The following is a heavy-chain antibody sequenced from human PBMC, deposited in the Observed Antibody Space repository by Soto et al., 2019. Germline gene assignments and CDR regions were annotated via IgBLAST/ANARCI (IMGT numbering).Heavy chain of an antibody. CDR3: VKDMSGDYYAMDV. CDR1: GFRFDDNA. CDR2: ISWNSGNI. Sequence: SLRLSCAASGFRFDDNAMPWVRQAPGKGLEWVSGISWNSGNIGYADSVKGRFTISRDNAKNTLSLQMNSLRTEDTAFYYCVKDMSGDYYAMDVWGQGTPVTVSS. V-gene: IGHV3-9*01. J-gene: IGHJ6*02. D-gene: IGHD3-10*01.